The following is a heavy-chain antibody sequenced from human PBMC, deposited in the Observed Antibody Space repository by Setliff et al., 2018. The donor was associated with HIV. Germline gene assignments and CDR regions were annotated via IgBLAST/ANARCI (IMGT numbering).Heavy chain of an antibody. V-gene: IGHV4-34*01. CDR1: GGSFSGYY. CDR2: SNHSGST. CDR3: ARGPVYSSTIDY. D-gene: IGHD6-13*01. J-gene: IGHJ4*02. Sequence: PSETLSLTCDVYGGSFSGYYWSWIRQPPGKGLEWIGESNHSGSTNYNPSLESRVTISVDTSKRQLSLKLSSVTAADTAVFYCARGPVYSSTIDYWGQGTLVTVSS.